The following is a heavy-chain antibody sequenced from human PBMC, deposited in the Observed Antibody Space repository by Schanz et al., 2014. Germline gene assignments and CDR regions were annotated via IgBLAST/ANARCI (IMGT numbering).Heavy chain of an antibody. V-gene: IGHV3-33*01. Sequence: QVQLVESGGGVVQPGRSLRLSCATSGLNFDYYGMNWVRQAPGKGLEWVANIGYDGSEKYYVDSVKGRFTISRDNSKDTLYLQMNSLRAEDTAVYYCARDLNRCGGDCYSGWGQGTLVTVSS. J-gene: IGHJ4*02. CDR3: ARDLNRCGGDCYSG. D-gene: IGHD2-21*02. CDR2: IGYDGSEK. CDR1: GLNFDYYG.